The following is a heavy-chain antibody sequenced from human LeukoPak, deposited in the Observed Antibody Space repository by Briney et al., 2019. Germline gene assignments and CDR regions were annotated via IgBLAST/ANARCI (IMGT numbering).Heavy chain of an antibody. J-gene: IGHJ3*02. Sequence: PSETLSLTCTVSGGSISSSSYYWGWIRQPPGKGLEWIGSIYYSGSTYYNPSLKSRVTISVDTSKNQFSLKLSSVTAADTAVYYCARPGYSSSWYPGSDDAFDIWGQGTMVTVSS. CDR3: ARPGYSSSWYPGSDDAFDI. V-gene: IGHV4-39*01. CDR2: IYYSGST. CDR1: GGSISSSSYY. D-gene: IGHD6-13*01.